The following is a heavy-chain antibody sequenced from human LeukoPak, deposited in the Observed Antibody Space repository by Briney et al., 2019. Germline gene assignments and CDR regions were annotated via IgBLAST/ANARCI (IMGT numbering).Heavy chain of an antibody. J-gene: IGHJ4*02. CDR2: TTGGGGSR. CDR3: AKRMWDAAPPTAVTSDY. V-gene: IGHV3-23*01. CDR1: GFTFSSFG. D-gene: IGHD4-17*01. Sequence: GGSLRLSCTTSGFTFSSFGMSWVRQAPGKGLEWVSATTGGGGSRFYADSVKGRLTISRDNSKKTLYLQMDSLRAEDTAVYFCAKRMWDAAPPTAVTSDYWGQGILVTVSS.